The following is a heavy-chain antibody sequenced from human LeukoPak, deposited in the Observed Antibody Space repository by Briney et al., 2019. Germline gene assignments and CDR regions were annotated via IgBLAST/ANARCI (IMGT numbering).Heavy chain of an antibody. CDR2: INHSGST. CDR3: ARVNRFYYDSSGYYYPARYYFDY. V-gene: IGHV4-34*01. CDR1: GGSLSGYY. J-gene: IGHJ4*02. Sequence: SETLSLTCAVYGGSLSGYYWSWIRQPPGKGLEWIGEINHSGSTNYNPSLKSRVTISVDTSKNQFSLKLSSVTAADTAVYYCARVNRFYYDSSGYYYPARYYFDYWGQGTLVTVSS. D-gene: IGHD3-22*01.